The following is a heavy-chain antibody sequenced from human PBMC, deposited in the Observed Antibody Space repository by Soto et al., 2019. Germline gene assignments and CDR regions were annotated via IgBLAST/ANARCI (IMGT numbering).Heavy chain of an antibody. CDR3: ARMDVDPAMVTGYYYYYGMDV. V-gene: IGHV1-69*01. CDR2: IIPILGTA. D-gene: IGHD5-18*01. Sequence: QVQLVQSGAEVKKPGSSVKVSCKASGGTFSSYAISWVRQAPGQGLEWMGGIIPILGTANYAQKFQGRVTITADESTSTAYMDLSSLRSEDTAVYYCARMDVDPAMVTGYYYYYGMDVWGQGTTVTVSS. CDR1: GGTFSSYA. J-gene: IGHJ6*02.